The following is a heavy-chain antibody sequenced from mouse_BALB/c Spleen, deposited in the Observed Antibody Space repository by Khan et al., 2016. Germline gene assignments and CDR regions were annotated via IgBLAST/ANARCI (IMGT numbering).Heavy chain of an antibody. Sequence: EVELVESGGGLVQPGGSLRLSCATAGFTFTDYYMSWVRQPPGKALEWLGFIRNKANGYTTEYSASVKGRFTISRDNSQSIVYLQMNTLRAEDSASDYCARDGYYVDAMDYWGQGTSVNVSS. J-gene: IGHJ4*01. CDR1: GFTFTDYY. CDR3: ARDGYYVDAMDY. V-gene: IGHV7-3*02. CDR2: IRNKANGYTT. D-gene: IGHD2-3*01.